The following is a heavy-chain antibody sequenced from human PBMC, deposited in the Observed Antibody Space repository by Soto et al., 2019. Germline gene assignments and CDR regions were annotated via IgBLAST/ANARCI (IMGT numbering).Heavy chain of an antibody. D-gene: IGHD3-10*01. CDR1: GGTFSSYA. V-gene: IGHV1-69*01. J-gene: IGHJ5*02. Sequence: QVQLVQSGAEVKKPGSSVKVSCKASGGTFSSYAISWVRQAPGQGLEWMGGIIPIFGTANYAQKFQGRVTITAVESTSTAYMELSSLRSEDTAVYYCARVEDLPLGGNNWFDPWGQGTLVTVSS. CDR2: IIPIFGTA. CDR3: ARVEDLPLGGNNWFDP.